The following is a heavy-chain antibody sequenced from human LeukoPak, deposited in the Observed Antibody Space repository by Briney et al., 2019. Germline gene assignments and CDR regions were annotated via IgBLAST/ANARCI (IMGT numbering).Heavy chain of an antibody. CDR3: AIPRGVVATIIFDY. D-gene: IGHD5-24*01. Sequence: PAASVKVSCKASGYTFTGYYMHWVRQAPGQGLEWMGWINPNSGGTNYAQKFQGRVTITADESTSTAYMELSSLRSEDTAVYYCAIPRGVVATIIFDYWGQGTLVTVSS. CDR1: GYTFTGYY. J-gene: IGHJ4*02. CDR2: INPNSGGT. V-gene: IGHV1-2*02.